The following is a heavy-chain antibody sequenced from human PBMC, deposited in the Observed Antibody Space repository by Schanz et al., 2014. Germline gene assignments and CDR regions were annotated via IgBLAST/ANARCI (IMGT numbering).Heavy chain of an antibody. V-gene: IGHV3-23*04. Sequence: EVQLVESGGGLVQPGRSLRLSCTGSGFPFGDYAVSWFRRAPGKGLEWVSTLSGSGAGTFYADSVKGRFTISRDNSENTLYLQMNSLRVEDTAVYYCARDHQWLARYYMDVWGKGTTVTVSS. CDR2: LSGSGAGT. J-gene: IGHJ6*03. CDR1: GFPFGDYA. CDR3: ARDHQWLARYYMDV. D-gene: IGHD6-19*01.